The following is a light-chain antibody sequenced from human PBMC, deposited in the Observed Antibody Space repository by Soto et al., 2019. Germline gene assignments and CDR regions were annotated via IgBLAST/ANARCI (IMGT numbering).Light chain of an antibody. CDR1: PSVPNF. Sequence: EIVLTQSPGTLSLSPGERATLSCRASPSVPNFLAWYQQKPGQAPRLLIYGAFNRATGIPARFSGSGSGTDFTLTISSLGPEDSAIYYCQQRNVWPPVTFGLGTRLEIK. CDR3: QQRNVWPPVT. J-gene: IGKJ5*01. V-gene: IGKV3-11*01. CDR2: GAF.